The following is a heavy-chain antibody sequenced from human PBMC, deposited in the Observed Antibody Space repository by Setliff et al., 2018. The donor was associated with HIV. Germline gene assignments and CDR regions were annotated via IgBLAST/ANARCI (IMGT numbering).Heavy chain of an antibody. Sequence: ASVKVSCKASGYTFTGYYMHWVRQAPGQGLEWMGWINPNSGGTNYAQKLQGRVTMTTDTSTSTAYMELRSLRSEDTAVYYCARAYYDSVWGSHRYRFYYFDYWGQGSLVTVSS. CDR2: INPNSGGT. V-gene: IGHV1-2*02. J-gene: IGHJ4*02. D-gene: IGHD3-16*02. CDR3: ARAYYDSVWGSHRYRFYYFDY. CDR1: GYTFTGYY.